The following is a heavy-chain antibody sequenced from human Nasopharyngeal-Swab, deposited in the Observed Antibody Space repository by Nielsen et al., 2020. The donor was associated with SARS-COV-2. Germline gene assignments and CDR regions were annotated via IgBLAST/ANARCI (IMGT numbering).Heavy chain of an antibody. V-gene: IGHV4-59*08. CDR3: ARHGLRLGEFPN. CDR1: GGSIRSYY. J-gene: IGHJ4*02. CDR2: IYYSGGT. D-gene: IGHD3-16*01. Sequence: SETLSLPCTVPGGSIRSYYWSWIRPPPGKGLEWIGFIYYSGGTNYNTSLKSRVTISVDTSKNQFSLKLSPVTAADTAVYYCARHGLRLGEFPNWGQGTRVTVSS.